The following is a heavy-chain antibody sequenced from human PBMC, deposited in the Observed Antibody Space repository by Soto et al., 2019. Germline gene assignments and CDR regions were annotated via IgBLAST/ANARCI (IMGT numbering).Heavy chain of an antibody. V-gene: IGHV4-31*03. CDR1: GGSISSGGYY. D-gene: IGHD3-22*01. J-gene: IGHJ4*02. CDR2: IYYSGST. CDR3: ARAHPDITYYYDSSPFDY. Sequence: PSETLSLTCTVSGGSISSGGYYWSWIRQHPGKGLEWIGYIYYSGSTYYNPSLKSRVTISVDTSKNQFSLKLSSATAADTAVYYCARAHPDITYYYDSSPFDYWGQGTLVTVSS.